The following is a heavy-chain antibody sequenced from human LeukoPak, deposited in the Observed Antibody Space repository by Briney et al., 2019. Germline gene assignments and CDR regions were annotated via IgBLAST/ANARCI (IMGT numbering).Heavy chain of an antibody. V-gene: IGHV4-39*07. D-gene: IGHD3-3*01. J-gene: IGHJ3*02. CDR2: IYYSGST. CDR3: AREYESPDAFDI. CDR1: GGSISSSSYY. Sequence: SETLSLTCTVSGGSISSSSYYWGWIRQPPGKGLEWIGSIYYSGSTYYNPSLKSRVTISVDTSKNQFSLKLSSVTAADTAVYYCAREYESPDAFDIWGQGTMVTVSS.